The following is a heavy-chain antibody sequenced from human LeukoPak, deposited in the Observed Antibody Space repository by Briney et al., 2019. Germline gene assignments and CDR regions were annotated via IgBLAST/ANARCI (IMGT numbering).Heavy chain of an antibody. CDR2: IYYSGST. Sequence: PSETLSLTCTVSGVSISSSYSYWGWIRQPPGMGLEWIGSIYYSGSTYYNPSLKSRVTISVDTSKNQFSLKLSSVTAADTAVYYCARDYGDYGRAYYYYYMDVWGKGTTVTVSS. CDR3: ARDYGDYGRAYYYYYMDV. J-gene: IGHJ6*03. CDR1: GVSISSSYSY. V-gene: IGHV4-39*07. D-gene: IGHD4-17*01.